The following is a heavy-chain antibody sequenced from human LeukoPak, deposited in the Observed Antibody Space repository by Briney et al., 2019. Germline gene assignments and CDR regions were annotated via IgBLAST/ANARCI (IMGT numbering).Heavy chain of an antibody. Sequence: PGGSLRLSCAASGFTFSSYSMNWVRQAPGKGLEWVSSISSSSSYIYYADSVKGRFTISRDNAKNSLYLQMNSLRAEDTAVYYCARGGFYCSSTSCSSATFDYWGQGTLV. CDR1: GFTFSSYS. CDR2: ISSSSSYI. J-gene: IGHJ4*02. V-gene: IGHV3-21*01. D-gene: IGHD2-2*01. CDR3: ARGGFYCSSTSCSSATFDY.